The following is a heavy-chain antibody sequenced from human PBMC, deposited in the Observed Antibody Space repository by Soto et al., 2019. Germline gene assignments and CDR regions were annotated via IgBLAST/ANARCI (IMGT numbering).Heavy chain of an antibody. J-gene: IGHJ4*02. CDR1: VYTFTSYA. CDR3: ARDRINMVREVSPLAY. Sequence: GASVKGSCKASVYTFTSYAMHWVRQAPGQRLEWMGWINAGNGNTKCSQNFQGRVTITRDTSASTVYMELSSLRSEDTAVYYCARDRINMVREVSPLAYWGQGTLVTVSS. V-gene: IGHV1-3*01. CDR2: INAGNGNT. D-gene: IGHD3-10*01.